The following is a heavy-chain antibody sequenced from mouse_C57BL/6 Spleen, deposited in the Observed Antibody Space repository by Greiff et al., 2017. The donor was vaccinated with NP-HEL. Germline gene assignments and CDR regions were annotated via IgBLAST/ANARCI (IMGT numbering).Heavy chain of an antibody. Sequence: EVQVVESGGDLVKPGGSLKLSCAASGFTFSSYGMSWVRQTPDKRLEWVATISSGGSYTYYPDSVKGRFTISRDNAKNTLYLQMSSLKSEDTAMYYCARHDGGSSPFDYWGQGTTLTVSS. D-gene: IGHD1-1*01. CDR1: GFTFSSYG. J-gene: IGHJ2*01. CDR3: ARHDGGSSPFDY. V-gene: IGHV5-6*01. CDR2: ISSGGSYT.